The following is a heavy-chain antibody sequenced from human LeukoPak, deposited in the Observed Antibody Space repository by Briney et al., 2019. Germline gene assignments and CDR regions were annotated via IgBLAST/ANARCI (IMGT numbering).Heavy chain of an antibody. Sequence: GASVKVSCKASGNTFTKYYIHWVRQAPGQGLAWMGMFNPSDGATTYAQRFQGRVTMTRDMSTTTVYMDLRSLRSEDTAVYYCVKDGPQRTLVRGFVNWFDSWGQGTPVTVTS. CDR3: VKDGPQRTLVRGFVNWFDS. CDR2: FNPSDGAT. CDR1: GNTFTKYY. D-gene: IGHD3-10*01. J-gene: IGHJ5*01. V-gene: IGHV1-46*01.